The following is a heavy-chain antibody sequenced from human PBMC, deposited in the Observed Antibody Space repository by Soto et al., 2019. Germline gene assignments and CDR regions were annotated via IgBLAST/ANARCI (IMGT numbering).Heavy chain of an antibody. V-gene: IGHV3-15*07. Sequence: EVQLVESGGGLVKPGGSLRLSCAASGFTFSNAWMNWVRQAPGKGLEWVGRIKSKTDGGTTDYAAPVKGRFTISRDDSKNTLYLQMNSLKTEDTAVYYCTTATRIPLGYYYYGMDVWGQGTTVTVSS. D-gene: IGHD1-1*01. CDR1: GFTFSNAW. CDR3: TTATRIPLGYYYYGMDV. J-gene: IGHJ6*02. CDR2: IKSKTDGGTT.